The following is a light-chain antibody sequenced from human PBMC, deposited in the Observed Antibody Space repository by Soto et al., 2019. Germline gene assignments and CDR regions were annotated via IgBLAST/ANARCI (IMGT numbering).Light chain of an antibody. CDR3: QQYDNWPWT. J-gene: IGKJ1*01. Sequence: EIVLTQSPATLSLSPGGRSTLAFMASQTISSYLLWYQQKPGQAPRLLIYDASNRATGIPARFSGSGSETDFTLTISSLQSEDFAVYYCQQYDNWPWTFGQGTKVDIK. V-gene: IGKV3-11*01. CDR1: QTISSY. CDR2: DAS.